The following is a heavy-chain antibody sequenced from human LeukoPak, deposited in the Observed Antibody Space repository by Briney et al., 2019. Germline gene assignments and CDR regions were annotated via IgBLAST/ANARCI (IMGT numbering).Heavy chain of an antibody. J-gene: IGHJ6*03. CDR3: ARSGWSRYYYYYMDV. CDR2: ISWNSGIV. CDR1: GFTFNDYA. D-gene: IGHD2-15*01. V-gene: IGHV3-9*01. Sequence: GRSLRLSCAASGFTFNDYAMHWVRQAPGKGLEWVSHISWNSGIVGYADSVKGRFTISRDNAKNSLYLQMNSLRAEDTALYHCARSGWSRYYYYYMDVWGKGTTVTISS.